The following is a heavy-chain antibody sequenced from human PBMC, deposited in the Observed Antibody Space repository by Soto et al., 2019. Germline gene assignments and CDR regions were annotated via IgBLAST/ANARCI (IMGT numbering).Heavy chain of an antibody. CDR2: MNPNSGNT. CDR1: GYTFTSYD. J-gene: IGHJ6*03. V-gene: IGHV1-8*01. Sequence: ASVKVSCKASGYTFTSYDINWVRQATGQGLEWMGWMNPNSGNTGYAQKFQGRVTMTRNTSISTAYMELSSLRSEDTAVYYCARVKESSPLYYYYYMDVWGKGTTVTVSS. CDR3: ARVKESSPLYYYYYMDV. D-gene: IGHD6-6*01.